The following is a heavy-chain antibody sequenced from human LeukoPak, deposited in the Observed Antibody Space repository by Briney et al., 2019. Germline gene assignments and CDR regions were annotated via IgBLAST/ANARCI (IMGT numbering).Heavy chain of an antibody. CDR2: ISYDGSNK. CDR3: ARASSSGYYFGDAFDI. CDR1: GFTFSSYA. V-gene: IGHV3-30-3*01. D-gene: IGHD3-22*01. Sequence: GGSLRLSCAASGFTFSSYAMHWVRQAPGKGLEWVAVISYDGSNKYYADSVKGRFTISRDNSKNTLYLQMNSLRAEDTAVYYRARASSSGYYFGDAFDIWGQGTMVTVSS. J-gene: IGHJ3*02.